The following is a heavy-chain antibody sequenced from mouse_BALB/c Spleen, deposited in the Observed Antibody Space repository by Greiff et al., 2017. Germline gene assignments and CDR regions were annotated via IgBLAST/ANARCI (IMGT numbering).Heavy chain of an antibody. D-gene: IGHD1-1*01. J-gene: IGHJ4*01. CDR2: ISDGGSYT. V-gene: IGHV5-4*02. CDR1: GFTFSDYY. CDR3: ARGRGTTMDY. Sequence: EVKVVESGGGLVKPGGSLKLSCAASGFTFSDYYMYWVRQTPEKRLEWVATISDGGSYTYYPDSVKGRFTISRDNAKNNLYLQMSSLKSEDTAMYYCARGRGTTMDYWGQGTSVTVSS.